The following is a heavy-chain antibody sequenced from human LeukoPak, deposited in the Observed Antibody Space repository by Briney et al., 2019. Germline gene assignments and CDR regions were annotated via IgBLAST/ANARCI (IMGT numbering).Heavy chain of an antibody. Sequence: SGTLSLTCAVYGVSISSDNWWTWVRQPPGKGLEWIGETHRSGDTKYNPSLNGRVTISMDNSKNQLSLNLISVTAADTAIYFCATRHHSRTYMGPLDSWGQGTLVTVSS. D-gene: IGHD1-1*01. CDR1: GVSISSDNW. CDR2: THRSGDT. J-gene: IGHJ4*02. V-gene: IGHV4-4*02. CDR3: ATRHHSRTYMGPLDS.